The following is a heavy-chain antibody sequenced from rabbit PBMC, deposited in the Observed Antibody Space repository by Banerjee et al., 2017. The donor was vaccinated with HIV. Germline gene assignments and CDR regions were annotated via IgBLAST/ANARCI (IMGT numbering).Heavy chain of an antibody. V-gene: IGHV1S7*01. CDR1: GFDFSSYY. Sequence: QSLEESGGGLVQPGGSLTLSCKASGFDFSSYYMSWVRQAPGQGLEWIGIIYAGKGSAYYASWVNGRFTISSDNAQNTVSLQMNSLTAADTATYFCGRRGYAGYTGYSYANRGYFNLWGPGTLVTVS. CDR2: IYAGKGSA. CDR3: GRRGYAGYTGYSYANRGYFNL. J-gene: IGHJ4*01. D-gene: IGHD7-1*01.